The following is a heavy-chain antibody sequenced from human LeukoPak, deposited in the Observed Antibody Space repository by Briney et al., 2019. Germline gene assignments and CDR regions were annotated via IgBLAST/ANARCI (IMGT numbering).Heavy chain of an antibody. D-gene: IGHD2-15*01. CDR3: VRDTGYCSGGSCYSGDAFDI. V-gene: IGHV1-2*04. CDR2: INPNSGGT. Sequence: VASVKVSCKASGYTFTGYYMHWVRQAPGQGLEWMGWINPNSGGTNYAQKFQGWVTMTRDTSISTAYMELSRLRSDDTAVYYCVRDTGYCSGGSCYSGDAFDIWGQGTMVTVSS. J-gene: IGHJ3*02. CDR1: GYTFTGYY.